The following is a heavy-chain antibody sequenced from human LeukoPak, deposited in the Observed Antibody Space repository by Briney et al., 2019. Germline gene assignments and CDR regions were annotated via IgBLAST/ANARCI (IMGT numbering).Heavy chain of an antibody. CDR1: GGSMSSHY. J-gene: IGHJ4*02. Sequence: SETLSPTCTVSGGSMSSHYWSWIRQPPGKGLEWIGYIYYSGTTNYNPSLKSRVTISVDTSKNQFSLKLNSVTAADTAVYYCARLGIAAAAYFDYWGQGNLVTVSP. V-gene: IGHV4-59*08. D-gene: IGHD6-13*01. CDR3: ARLGIAAAAYFDY. CDR2: IYYSGTT.